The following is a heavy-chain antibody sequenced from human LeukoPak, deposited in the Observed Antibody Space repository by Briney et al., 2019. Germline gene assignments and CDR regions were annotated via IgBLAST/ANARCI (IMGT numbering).Heavy chain of an antibody. CDR1: GYTFTELS. CDR2: FDPEDGET. V-gene: IGHV1-24*01. J-gene: IGHJ4*02. D-gene: IGHD3-9*01. CDR3: ATGPRGRYFDWLYPFDY. Sequence: GASVKVSCKVSGYTFTELSMHWVRQAPGKGLEWMGGFDPEDGETIYAQKFQGRVTMTEDTSTDTAYMELSSLRSEDTAVYYCATGPRGRYFDWLYPFDYWGQGTLVTVSS.